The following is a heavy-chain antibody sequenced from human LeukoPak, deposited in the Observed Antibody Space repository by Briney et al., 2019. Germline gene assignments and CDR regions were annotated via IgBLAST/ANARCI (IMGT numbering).Heavy chain of an antibody. CDR1: GFTFDDYG. J-gene: IGHJ3*02. CDR2: INWNGGST. D-gene: IGHD2/OR15-2a*01. CDR3: ARDPGLSLPFDI. Sequence: GGSLRLSCAASGFTFDDYGISWVRQAPGKGLEWVSGINWNGGSTGYADSVKGRFTISRDNAKNSLYLQMNSLRAEDTALYYCARDPGLSLPFDIWGQGTMVTVSS. V-gene: IGHV3-20*04.